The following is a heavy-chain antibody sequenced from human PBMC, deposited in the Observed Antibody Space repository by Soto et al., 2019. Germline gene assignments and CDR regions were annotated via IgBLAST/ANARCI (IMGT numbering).Heavy chain of an antibody. D-gene: IGHD4-17*01. CDR2: IYYSGST. CDR3: ARVGRTVAPPAN. Sequence: SETLSLTCTVSGGSISSYYWSWIRQPPGKGLEWIGYIYYSGSTNYNPSLKSRVTISVDTSKNQFSLKLSSVTAADTAVYYCARVGRTVAPPANWGQGTLVTVSS. J-gene: IGHJ4*02. CDR1: GGSISSYY. V-gene: IGHV4-59*01.